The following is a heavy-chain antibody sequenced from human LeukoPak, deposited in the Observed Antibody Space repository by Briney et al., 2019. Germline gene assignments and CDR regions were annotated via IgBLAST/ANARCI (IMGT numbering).Heavy chain of an antibody. D-gene: IGHD6-19*01. V-gene: IGHV3-7*01. CDR3: TRVIVAVPGYFDYFDF. CDR1: GFSFSNQY. CDR2: INEDGSNK. Sequence: GGSLRLSCTASGFSFSNQYMRWIRQAPGKRLEWVANINEDGSNKWHLGSVKGRFTVSRDNARNSLYLQMNSLRVEDTAVYYCTRVIVAVPGYFDYFDFWGQGVLVTVSS. J-gene: IGHJ4*02.